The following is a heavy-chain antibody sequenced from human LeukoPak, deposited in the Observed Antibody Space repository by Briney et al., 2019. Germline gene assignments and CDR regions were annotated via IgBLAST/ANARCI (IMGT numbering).Heavy chain of an antibody. CDR2: IYSGGST. D-gene: IGHD4-17*01. Sequence: GGSLGLSCAASGFTVSNNYMSWVRQAPGKGLEWVAVIYSGGSTYYADSVKGRFTISRDNSKNTLYLQMNSLRAEDTAVYYCARARTTVTQRDTWGQGTLVTVSS. CDR1: GFTVSNNY. V-gene: IGHV3-53*05. J-gene: IGHJ4*02. CDR3: ARARTTVTQRDT.